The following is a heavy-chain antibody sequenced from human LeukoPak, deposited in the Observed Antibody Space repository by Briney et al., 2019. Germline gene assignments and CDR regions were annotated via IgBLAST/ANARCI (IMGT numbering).Heavy chain of an antibody. D-gene: IGHD6-19*01. CDR2: ISSSSSYI. Sequence: GGSLRLSCAASGFTVSSNYMSWVRQAPGKGLEWVSSISSSSSYIYYADSVKGRFTISRDNAKNSLYLQMNSLRAEDTAVYYCATRAVAGTGGVYWGQGTLVTVSS. CDR1: GFTVSSNY. CDR3: ATRAVAGTGGVY. J-gene: IGHJ4*02. V-gene: IGHV3-21*01.